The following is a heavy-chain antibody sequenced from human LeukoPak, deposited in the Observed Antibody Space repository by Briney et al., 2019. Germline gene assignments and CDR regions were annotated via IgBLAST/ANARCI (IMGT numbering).Heavy chain of an antibody. CDR2: ISSSSSYM. J-gene: IGHJ6*02. CDR3: AREPDSSSSFLYYYYYYYGMDV. D-gene: IGHD6-6*01. V-gene: IGHV3-21*01. CDR1: GFTFSSYS. Sequence: NPGGSLRLSCAASGFTFSSYSMNWVRQAPGKGLEWVSSISSSSSYMYYADSVKGRFTISRDNAKNSLYLQMNSLRAEDTAVYYCAREPDSSSSFLYYYYYYYGMDVWGQGTTVTVSS.